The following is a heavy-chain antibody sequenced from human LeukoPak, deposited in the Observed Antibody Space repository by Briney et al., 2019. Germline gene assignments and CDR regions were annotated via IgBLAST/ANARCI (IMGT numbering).Heavy chain of an antibody. Sequence: PGRSLRLSCAASGFTFSSYGIHWVRQAPGKGLEWVAVISNDGSKKYYADSVKGRFTISRDNSKNTLFLQMNSLRAEDTAVYYCAKDRSCTGSSCNVGSWGQGTMVTVSS. CDR3: AKDRSCTGSSCNVGS. CDR2: ISNDGSKK. D-gene: IGHD2-2*01. J-gene: IGHJ3*01. V-gene: IGHV3-30*18. CDR1: GFTFSSYG.